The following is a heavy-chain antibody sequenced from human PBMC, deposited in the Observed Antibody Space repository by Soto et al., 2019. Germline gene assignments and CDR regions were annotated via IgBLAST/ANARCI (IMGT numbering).Heavy chain of an antibody. CDR1: GFTFRNYA. Sequence: PGGSLRLSCAASGFTFRNYAMHWVRHAPGKGLEWVAVMSYDGSNKNYAETVKGRFTISGDNSKNTLYLQMNSLRAEDTAVYYCVRDNRGIVIVPSAGGMDVWGQGTTVTV. V-gene: IGHV3-30-3*01. J-gene: IGHJ6*02. CDR3: VRDNRGIVIVPSAGGMDV. CDR2: MSYDGSNK. D-gene: IGHD2-2*01.